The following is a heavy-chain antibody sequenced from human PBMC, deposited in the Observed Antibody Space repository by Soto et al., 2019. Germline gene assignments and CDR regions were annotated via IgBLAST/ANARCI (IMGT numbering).Heavy chain of an antibody. CDR3: ARSLVHNGYSYGYALDY. CDR1: ALTFSSYW. CDR2: INSDGSST. D-gene: IGHD5-18*01. V-gene: IGHV3-74*01. Sequence: GGSLRLSCAASALTFSSYWMHWVRQAPGKGLVWVSRINSDGSSTSYADSVKGRFTISRDNAKNTLYLQMNSLRAEDTAVYYCARSLVHNGYSYGYALDYWGQGTLVTVSS. J-gene: IGHJ4*02.